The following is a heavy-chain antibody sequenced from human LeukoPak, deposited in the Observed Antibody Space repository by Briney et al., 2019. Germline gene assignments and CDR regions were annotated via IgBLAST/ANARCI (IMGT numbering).Heavy chain of an antibody. CDR1: GYTFTGYY. CDR3: ARENGYYDSSGSAPFDY. Sequence: VKVSCKASGYTFTGYYMHWVRQAPGQGLEWMGWINPNSGGTNYAQKFQGRVTITADESTSTAYMELSSLRSEDTAVYYCARENGYYDSSGSAPFDYWGQGTLVTVSS. J-gene: IGHJ4*02. D-gene: IGHD3-22*01. V-gene: IGHV1-2*02. CDR2: INPNSGGT.